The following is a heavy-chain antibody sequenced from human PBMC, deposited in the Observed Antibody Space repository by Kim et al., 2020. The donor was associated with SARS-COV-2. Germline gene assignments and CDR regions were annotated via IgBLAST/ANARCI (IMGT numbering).Heavy chain of an antibody. CDR1: GFTFGDYA. V-gene: IGHV3-49*03. Sequence: GGSLRLSCTASGFTFGDYAMSWFRQAPGKGLEWVGFIRSKAYGGTTEYAASVKGRFTISRDDSKSIAYLQMNSLKTEDTAVYYCTRARSASSGWYGGGVDYYYYGMDVWGQGTTVTVSS. CDR3: TRARSASSGWYGGGVDYYYYGMDV. D-gene: IGHD6-19*01. J-gene: IGHJ6*02. CDR2: IRSKAYGGTT.